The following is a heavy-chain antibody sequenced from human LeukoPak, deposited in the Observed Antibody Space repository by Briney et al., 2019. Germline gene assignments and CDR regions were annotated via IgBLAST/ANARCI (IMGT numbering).Heavy chain of an antibody. CDR2: IYSGGST. Sequence: PGGSLRLSCAASGFTVSSNYMSWVRQAPEKGLERVSVIYSGGSTYYADSVKGRFTISRDNSKNTLYLQMNSLRTEDTAVYFCARWGNDYSQFDSWGQGTLDTVS. J-gene: IGHJ4*02. CDR1: GFTVSSNY. CDR3: ARWGNDYSQFDS. V-gene: IGHV3-53*01. D-gene: IGHD4-11*01.